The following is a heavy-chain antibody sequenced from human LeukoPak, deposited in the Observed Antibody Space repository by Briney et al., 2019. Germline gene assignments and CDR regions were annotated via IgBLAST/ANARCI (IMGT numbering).Heavy chain of an antibody. CDR3: AKQRGALRENYYMDV. Sequence: PGGSLRLSCAASGFTFSSYSMNWVRQAPGKGLEWVSYISSSSSTIYYADSVKGRFTISRDNAKNSLYLQMNSLRADDTAVYYCAKQRGALRENYYMDVWGKGTTVTVSS. CDR2: ISSSSSTI. D-gene: IGHD1/OR15-1a*01. V-gene: IGHV3-48*01. CDR1: GFTFSSYS. J-gene: IGHJ6*03.